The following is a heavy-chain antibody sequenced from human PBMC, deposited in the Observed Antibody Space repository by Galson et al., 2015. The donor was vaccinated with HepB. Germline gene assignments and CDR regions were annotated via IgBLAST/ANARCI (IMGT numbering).Heavy chain of an antibody. CDR3: AKSGIAVAGTVYYYGMDV. V-gene: IGHV3-30*02. CDR1: GFTFSSYG. J-gene: IGHJ6*02. CDR2: IRYDGSNK. D-gene: IGHD6-19*01. Sequence: SLRLSCAASGFTFSSYGMHWVRQAPGKGLEWVAFIRYDGSNKYYADSVKGRFTISRDNSKNTLYLQMNSLRAEDTAVYYCAKSGIAVAGTVYYYGMDVWGQGTTVTVSS.